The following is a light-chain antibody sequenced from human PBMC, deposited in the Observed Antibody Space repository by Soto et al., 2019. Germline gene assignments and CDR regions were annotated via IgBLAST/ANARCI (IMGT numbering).Light chain of an antibody. CDR1: QNISNY. Sequence: PYTPYTSVGDTDATTXQASQNISNYLNWYQQKPGKAPKLLIYKASTLKSGVPSRFSGSGSGTEFTLTINSLQPDHFAPYYCHEYTYSFGPFGQRTK. V-gene: IGKV1-5*03. CDR2: KAS. J-gene: IGKJ1*01. CDR3: HEYTYSFGP.